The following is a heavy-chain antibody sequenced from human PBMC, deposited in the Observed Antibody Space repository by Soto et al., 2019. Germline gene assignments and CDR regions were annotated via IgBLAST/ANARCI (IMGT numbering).Heavy chain of an antibody. J-gene: IGHJ4*02. CDR3: ARECIGEVYSTCFDY. V-gene: IGHV4-31*03. CDR1: GGSISSGGYY. CDR2: IYYSGST. Sequence: PSETLSLTCSVSGGSISSGGYYWSWIRQHPGKGLEWIGYIYYSGSTYYNPSLKSRVTISVDTSKNQFSLELSSLTAADTAVYYCARECIGEVYSTCFDYWGQGTLVTV. D-gene: IGHD5-18*01.